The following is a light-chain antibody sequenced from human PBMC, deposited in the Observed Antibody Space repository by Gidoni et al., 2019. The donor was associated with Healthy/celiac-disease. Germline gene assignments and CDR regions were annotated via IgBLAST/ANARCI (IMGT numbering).Light chain of an antibody. CDR1: SSDVVSYNL. J-gene: IGLJ3*02. CDR2: EVS. Sequence: QSALTQPATVSGSPGQSITISYTGTSSDVVSYNLVSWYQQHPGKAPKLMIYEVSKRPSGVSNRFSGSKSGNTASLTISGLQAEDEADYYCCSYAGSSTLVFGGGTKLTVL. V-gene: IGLV2-23*02. CDR3: CSYAGSSTLV.